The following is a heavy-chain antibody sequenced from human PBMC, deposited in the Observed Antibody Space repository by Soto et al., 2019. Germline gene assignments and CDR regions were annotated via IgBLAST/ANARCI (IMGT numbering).Heavy chain of an antibody. Sequence: SETLSLTCTVSGGSVSSGSYYWSWIRQPPGKGLEWIGYIYYSGSTNYNPSLKGRVTISVDTSKNQFSLKLSSVTAADTAVYYGASYLAAAWYMSSWFDPWGQGTLVTVSS. CDR1: GGSVSSGSYY. CDR2: IYYSGST. CDR3: ASYLAAAWYMSSWFDP. J-gene: IGHJ5*02. V-gene: IGHV4-61*01. D-gene: IGHD6-13*01.